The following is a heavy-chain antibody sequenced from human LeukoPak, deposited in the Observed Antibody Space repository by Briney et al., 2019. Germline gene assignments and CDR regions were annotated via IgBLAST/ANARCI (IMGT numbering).Heavy chain of an antibody. CDR2: ISGYHGNT. J-gene: IGHJ3*02. V-gene: IGHV1-18*01. CDR1: GYTFPNYG. CDR3: AIPNYYDSSGAAFDI. Sequence: GASVQVPFKASGYTFPNYGISWVRQAPGQGLDWLGWISGYHGNTNYAQKFQGRVSMTTDTSTSTAYMELRGLRSDDTAVYYCAIPNYYDSSGAAFDIWGQGTMVTVPS. D-gene: IGHD3-22*01.